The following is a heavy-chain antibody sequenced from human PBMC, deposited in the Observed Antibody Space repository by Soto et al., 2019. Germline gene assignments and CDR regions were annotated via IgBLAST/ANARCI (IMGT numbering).Heavy chain of an antibody. D-gene: IGHD4-4*01. CDR3: ARDGESYSNSYYYYGMDV. CDR2: IHHSGST. Sequence: SETLSLTCTVSGYSITSGYYWGWIRQPPGKGLEWIGSIHHSGSTYYNPSLKSRVTISVDTSKNQFSLKLSSVTAADTAVYYCARDGESYSNSYYYYGMDVWGQGTTVTVSS. J-gene: IGHJ6*02. CDR1: GYSITSGYY. V-gene: IGHV4-38-2*02.